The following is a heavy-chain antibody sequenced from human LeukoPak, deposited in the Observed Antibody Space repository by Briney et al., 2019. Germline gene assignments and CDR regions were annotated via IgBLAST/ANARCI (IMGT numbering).Heavy chain of an antibody. CDR2: IYPGDSDT. Sequence: GESLKISCKGSGYSFTSCWIGWVRQMPGKGLEWMAIIYPGDSDTTYTPSFQGQVTISADKSISTAYLQWSSLKASDTAMYYCARQGIVVADSFDPWGQGTLVTVSS. CDR3: ARQGIVVADSFDP. V-gene: IGHV5-51*01. CDR1: GYSFTSCW. J-gene: IGHJ5*02. D-gene: IGHD6-19*01.